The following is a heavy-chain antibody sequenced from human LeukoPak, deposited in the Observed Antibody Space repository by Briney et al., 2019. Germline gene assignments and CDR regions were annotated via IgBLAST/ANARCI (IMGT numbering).Heavy chain of an antibody. J-gene: IGHJ4*02. V-gene: IGHV3-23*01. D-gene: IGHD3-10*02. CDR2: VTTTGTIT. Sequence: GGSLRLSCAASGFAFTNYAMTWVRQAPGKGLEWVSLVTTTGTITYYADSVRGRFTVSRDNSMNTLYLQMTSLRAEDTAVYYCAKNRGATMIGWGLDYWGQGTLVTVSS. CDR1: GFAFTNYA. CDR3: AKNRGATMIGWGLDY.